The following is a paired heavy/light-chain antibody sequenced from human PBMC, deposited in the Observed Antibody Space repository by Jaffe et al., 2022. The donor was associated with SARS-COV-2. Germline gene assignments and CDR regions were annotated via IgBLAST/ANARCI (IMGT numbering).Heavy chain of an antibody. Sequence: EVQLVESGGGLVQPGGSLRLSCAASGFTFGTYAISWVRQAPGKGLEWVSAISGSGGSTYYADSVKGRFTISRDNSKNTLSLQMNSLRAEDTAVYYCAREQLWNLSPFIDYWGQGTLVTVSA. CDR3: AREQLWNLSPFIDY. CDR1: GFTFGTYA. J-gene: IGHJ4*02. CDR2: ISGSGGST. D-gene: IGHD5-18*01. V-gene: IGHV3-23*04.
Light chain of an antibody. V-gene: IGLV1-40*01. CDR1: SSNIGASYA. CDR3: QSYDRRLSGWV. J-gene: IGLJ3*02. CDR2: ANT. Sequence: QSVLTQPPSVSGAPGQRVTISCTGSSSNIGASYAVHWYQHLPGTAPKLLIYANTNRPSGVPDRFSGSKSGTSASLDITGLQAEDEADYYCQSYDRRLSGWVFGGGTKLTVL.